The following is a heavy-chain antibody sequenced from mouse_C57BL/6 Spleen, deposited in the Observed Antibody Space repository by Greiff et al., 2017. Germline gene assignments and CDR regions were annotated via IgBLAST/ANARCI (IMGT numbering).Heavy chain of an antibody. CDR3: ARHGGTGCFDY. CDR1: GFTFSDYY. CDR2: ISNGGGST. Sequence: EVNVVESGGGLVQPGGSLKLSCAASGFTFSDYYMYWVRQTPEKRLEWVAYISNGGGSTYYPDTVKGRFTISRDNAKDTLYLQMSRLKSEDTAMYYCARHGGTGCFDYWGQGTTLTVSS. J-gene: IGHJ2*01. D-gene: IGHD3-1*01. V-gene: IGHV5-12*01.